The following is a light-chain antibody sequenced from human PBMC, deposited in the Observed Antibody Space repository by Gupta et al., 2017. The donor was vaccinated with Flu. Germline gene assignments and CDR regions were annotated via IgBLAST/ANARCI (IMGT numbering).Light chain of an antibody. Sequence: DIKMTQSPSSLSASVGDRVTITCQASQDISNYLNWYQQKPGKAPKLLIYDASNLQTGVPSRFSGGGLGTDFTLTITSLQPEDIATYYCQQYDDLPLTFGGGTRVEI. CDR2: DAS. V-gene: IGKV1-33*01. CDR3: QQYDDLPLT. CDR1: QDISNY. J-gene: IGKJ4*01.